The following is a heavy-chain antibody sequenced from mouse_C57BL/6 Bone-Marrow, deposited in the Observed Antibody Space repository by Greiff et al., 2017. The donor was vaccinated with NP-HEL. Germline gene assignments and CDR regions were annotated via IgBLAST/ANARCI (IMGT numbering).Heavy chain of an antibody. CDR2: IYPGSGNT. CDR1: GYTFTDYY. CDR3: ARRDYGSSCDAMDY. J-gene: IGHJ4*01. Sequence: QVHVKQSGAELVRPGASVKLSCKASGYTFTDYYINWVKQRPGQGLEWIARIYPGSGNTYYNEKFKGKATLTAAKSSSTAYMQLSSLTSEDSAVYFCARRDYGSSCDAMDYWGQGTSVTVSS. V-gene: IGHV1-76*01. D-gene: IGHD1-1*01.